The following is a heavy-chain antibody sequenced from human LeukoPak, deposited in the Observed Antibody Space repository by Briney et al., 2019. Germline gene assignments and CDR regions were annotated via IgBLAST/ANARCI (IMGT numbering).Heavy chain of an antibody. J-gene: IGHJ4*02. CDR3: AKDTSIGRYCTNGVCSPFDY. CDR1: GFTFCSYA. D-gene: IGHD2-8*01. V-gene: IGHV3-23*01. Sequence: GGSLRLSCAGSGFTFCSYAMSWVRQAPGKGLGWGSAISDTGATTYDAGSVKGRFTISRDNSRSTLYLQMNSLRAEDTALYYCAKDTSIGRYCTNGVCSPFDYWGQGTLVTVSS. CDR2: ISDTGATT.